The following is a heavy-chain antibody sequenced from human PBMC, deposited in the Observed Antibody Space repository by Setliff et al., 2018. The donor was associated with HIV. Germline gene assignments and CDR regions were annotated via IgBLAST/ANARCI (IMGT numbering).Heavy chain of an antibody. CDR1: GFTVGNNH. Sequence: GGSLRLSCAASGFTVGNNHLTWVRQAPGKGLDWVAIIWDDGSDKYYADSVKGRFTISRDNSKNTLYLQMNSLRAEDTAVYYCARDRLESLWYGDLHYMDVWGKGTTVTVSS. CDR3: ARDRLESLWYGDLHYMDV. J-gene: IGHJ6*03. D-gene: IGHD3-10*01. CDR2: IWDDGSDK. V-gene: IGHV3-33*08.